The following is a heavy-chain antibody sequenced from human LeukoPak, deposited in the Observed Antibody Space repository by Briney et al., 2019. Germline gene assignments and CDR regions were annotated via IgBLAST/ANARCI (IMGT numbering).Heavy chain of an antibody. CDR1: GFTFSSYW. CDR3: ARDYPQKAYYDFWSGYSYYYYGMDV. Sequence: GGSLRLSCVASGFTFSSYWMHWVRQAPGKGLVWVSRIDRDGSRINYADSMKGRFTISRDNAKNSLYLQMNSLRDEDTAVYYCARDYPQKAYYDFWSGYSYYYYGMDVWGQGTTATVSS. V-gene: IGHV3-74*01. CDR2: IDRDGSRI. D-gene: IGHD3-3*01. J-gene: IGHJ6*02.